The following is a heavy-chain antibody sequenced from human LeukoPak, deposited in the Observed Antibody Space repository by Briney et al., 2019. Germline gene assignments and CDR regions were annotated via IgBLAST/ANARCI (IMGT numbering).Heavy chain of an antibody. V-gene: IGHV3-23*01. CDR2: LSGNGFNT. Sequence: GGSLRLSCAASGFTFSSYVMNWVRQAPGKGLEWVSGLSGNGFNTYYQDSVKGRFTVSRDNSKNTLYLQMNSVRAEDTAVYYCAKNLRIRFLSGVFDIWGQGTMATVSS. D-gene: IGHD3-3*01. J-gene: IGHJ3*02. CDR1: GFTFSSYV. CDR3: AKNLRIRFLSGVFDI.